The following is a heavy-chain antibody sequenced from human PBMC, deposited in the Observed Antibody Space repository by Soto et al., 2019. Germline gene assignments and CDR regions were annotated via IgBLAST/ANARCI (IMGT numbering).Heavy chain of an antibody. CDR2: TKPDGSEK. V-gene: IGHV3-7*01. J-gene: IGHJ4*02. CDR3: ARVAYVDESFDY. CDR1: GFTFSSYW. D-gene: IGHD2-21*01. Sequence: GGSLRLSCAASGFTFSSYWMTWVRQAQGKGLEWVANTKPDGSEKNYVGSVKGRFTISRDNAKNSLFLQMDSLRAEDTAVYYCARVAYVDESFDYWGQGTLVTVSS.